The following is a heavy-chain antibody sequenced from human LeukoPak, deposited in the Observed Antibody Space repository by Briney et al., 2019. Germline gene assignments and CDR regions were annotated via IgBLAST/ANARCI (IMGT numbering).Heavy chain of an antibody. CDR2: ISGSGGST. CDR1: GFIFSSYA. D-gene: IGHD1-26*01. J-gene: IGHJ1*01. V-gene: IGHV3-23*01. Sequence: PGGSLRLSCAASGFIFSSYAMSWVRQAPGKGLEWVSAISGSGGSTYYADSVKGRFTISRDNSKNTLYLQMNSLRAEDTAVYYCAKDSSGSYSPQHWGQGTLVTVPS. CDR3: AKDSSGSYSPQH.